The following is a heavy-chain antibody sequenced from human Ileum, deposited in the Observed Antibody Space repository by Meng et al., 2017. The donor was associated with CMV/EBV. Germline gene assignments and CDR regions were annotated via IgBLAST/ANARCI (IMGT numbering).Heavy chain of an antibody. CDR3: ARKSLNWFDP. Sequence: LTCTVSGGSISSGDYYWSWIRQPPGNVPEWIGYIFYNGVSYSNPSLKSRVTMSVDTSKNQFSLRLTSATAADTAVYYCARKSLNWFDPWGQGILVTVSS. V-gene: IGHV4-30-4*08. CDR2: IFYNGVS. CDR1: GGSISSGDYY. J-gene: IGHJ5*02.